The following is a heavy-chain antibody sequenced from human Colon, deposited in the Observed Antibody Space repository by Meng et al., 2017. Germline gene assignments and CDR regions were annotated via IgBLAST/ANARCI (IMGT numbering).Heavy chain of an antibody. Sequence: QGQLQESGPVLGRPSETLSLTCTVAGGSLSSGNDYWSWIRQAPGKGLEWIGYISYSGNSLYNPSLKSRVDISTDTSRRQCSLKFNSVTAADTAIYYCATGPGYSSGLDSWGRGALVTVSS. CDR1: GGSLSSGNDY. V-gene: IGHV4-61*01. CDR3: ATGPGYSSGLDS. D-gene: IGHD6-19*01. J-gene: IGHJ4*02. CDR2: ISYSGNS.